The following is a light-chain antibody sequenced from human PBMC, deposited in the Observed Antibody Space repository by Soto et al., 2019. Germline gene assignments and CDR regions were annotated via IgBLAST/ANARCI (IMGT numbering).Light chain of an antibody. V-gene: IGLV2-14*01. CDR1: SSDVVGYNY. J-gene: IGLJ1*01. CDR3: SSYTSSSTLFYV. Sequence: QSALTHPASVSVSPGQSITISCTGTSSDVVGYNYVSWYQQHPGKAPKLMIYDVSNRPSGASNRFSGSKSGNTASLTISGLQAEDEDDYYCSSYTSSSTLFYVFGTGTKVTVL. CDR2: DVS.